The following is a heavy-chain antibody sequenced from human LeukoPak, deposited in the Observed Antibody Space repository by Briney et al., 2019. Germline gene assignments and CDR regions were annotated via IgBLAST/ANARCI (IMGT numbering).Heavy chain of an antibody. J-gene: IGHJ4*02. V-gene: IGHV3-30*18. CDR1: GFTLSSYG. Sequence: TGRSLRLSCAASGFTLSSYGMHWVRQAPGKGLEWVAVISYDGSNKYYADSVKGRFTISRDNSKNTLYLQMNSLRAEDTAVYYCAKDHRGYSYGRIDYWGQGTLVTVSS. D-gene: IGHD5-18*01. CDR3: AKDHRGYSYGRIDY. CDR2: ISYDGSNK.